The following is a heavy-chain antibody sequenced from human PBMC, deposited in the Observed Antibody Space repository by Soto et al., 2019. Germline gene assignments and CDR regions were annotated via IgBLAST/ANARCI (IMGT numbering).Heavy chain of an antibody. CDR2: IYPGDSDT. D-gene: IGHD3-10*01. CDR1: GYTFSTYW. CDR3: ARKFAPEFFDS. V-gene: IGHV5-51*01. Sequence: GESLKISCKGSGYTFSTYWIAWVRQMPGKGLEWMGIIYPGDSDTKYSPAFQGQVTISADKSINTAYLQWTSLEASDTAMYYCARKFAPEFFDSWGQGTLVTVSS. J-gene: IGHJ4*02.